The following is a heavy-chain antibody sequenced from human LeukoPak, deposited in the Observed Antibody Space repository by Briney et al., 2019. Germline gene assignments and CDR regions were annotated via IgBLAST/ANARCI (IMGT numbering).Heavy chain of an antibody. CDR1: GYTFTGYC. CDR2: INPNSGGT. V-gene: IGHV1-2*02. D-gene: IGHD2-15*01. Sequence: GASVKVSCKASGYTFTGYCMHWVRQAPGQGLEWMGWINPNSGGTNYAQKFQGRVTMTRDTSISTAYMELSRLRSDDTAVYYCASGRGYCNGGSCYSPFDYWGQGTLVTVSS. J-gene: IGHJ4*02. CDR3: ASGRGYCNGGSCYSPFDY.